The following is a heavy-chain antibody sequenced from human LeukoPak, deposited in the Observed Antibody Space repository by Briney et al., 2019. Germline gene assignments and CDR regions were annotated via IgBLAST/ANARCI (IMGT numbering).Heavy chain of an antibody. CDR2: ISGSGGST. CDR1: GFTSTSDA. V-gene: IGHV3-23*01. J-gene: IGHJ5*02. Sequence: GRSLRLSCAASGFTSTSDAMSWVRQAPGKGLEWVSAISGSGGSTYYADSVKGRFTISRDNSKNTLYLQMNSLRAEDTAVYYCAKDRIVVVPAGCWFDPWGQGTLVTVSS. CDR3: AKDRIVVVPAGCWFDP. D-gene: IGHD2-2*01.